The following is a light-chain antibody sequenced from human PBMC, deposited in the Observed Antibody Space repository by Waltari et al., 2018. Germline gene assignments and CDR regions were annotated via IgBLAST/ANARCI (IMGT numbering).Light chain of an antibody. V-gene: IGLV2-14*03. J-gene: IGLJ3*02. CDR3: SSYTDSSTWV. CDR1: GRDLGRYNY. CDR2: EVT. Sequence: QSALTQPASVSGSPGQAITISCTGTGRDLGRYNYVSWYQQNSGKAPKLLIYEVTNRPSGISHRFSGSKSGNTASLTISGLQGEDEALYFCSSYTDSSTWVFGGGTKVTVL.